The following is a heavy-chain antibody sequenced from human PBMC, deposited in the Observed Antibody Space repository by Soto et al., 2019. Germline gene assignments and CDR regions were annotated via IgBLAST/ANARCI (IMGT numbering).Heavy chain of an antibody. V-gene: IGHV4-34*01. Sequence: PSETLSLTCAVYGGSFNNYFWSWIRQPPGKGLEWIGEINHSGSTNYNPSLKSRVTISVDTSKNQFSLKLNSVTAADTAVYYCARGRALIVGATRGNWFDPWCQGTLVTVSS. D-gene: IGHD1-26*01. CDR1: GGSFNNYF. CDR3: ARGRALIVGATRGNWFDP. J-gene: IGHJ5*02. CDR2: INHSGST.